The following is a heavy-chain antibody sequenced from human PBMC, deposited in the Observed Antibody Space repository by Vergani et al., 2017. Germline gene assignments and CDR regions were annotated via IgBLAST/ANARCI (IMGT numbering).Heavy chain of an antibody. Sequence: QVQLVESGGGVVQPGRSLRLSCAASGFTFSSYDMHWVRQAPGKGLEWVAVIWYDGSNKYYADSVKGRFTISRDNSKNTLYLQMNSLRAEDTAVYYCARDLSRITIFGGYPGGAFDIWGQGTMVTVSS. J-gene: IGHJ3*02. CDR3: ARDLSRITIFGGYPGGAFDI. CDR2: IWYDGSNK. V-gene: IGHV3-33*01. D-gene: IGHD3-3*01. CDR1: GFTFSSYD.